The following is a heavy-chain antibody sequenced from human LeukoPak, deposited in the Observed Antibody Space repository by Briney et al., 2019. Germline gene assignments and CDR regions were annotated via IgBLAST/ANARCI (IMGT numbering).Heavy chain of an antibody. CDR3: SRDPRPCDY. CDR2: IKQDGSEK. J-gene: IGHJ4*02. CDR1: GFTFSSYW. V-gene: IGHV3-7*01. Sequence: GGSLRLSCAASGFTFSSYWMSWVRQAPGKGLEWVANIKQDGSEKYYVDSVKGRFTISRDNAKKSLYLQMNSLRDEDTAVYYCSRDPRPCDYWGQGTLVTVSS.